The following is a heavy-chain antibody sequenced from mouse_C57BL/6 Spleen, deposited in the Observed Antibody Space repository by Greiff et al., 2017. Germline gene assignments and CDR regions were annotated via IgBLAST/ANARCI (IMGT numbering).Heavy chain of an antibody. Sequence: EVQLQQSGPELVKPGASVKISCKASGYTFTDYYMNWVKQSHGKSLEWIGDINPNNGGTSYNQKFKGKATLTVDKSSSTAYMELRSLTSEDSAVYYCARDARATYYDAMDYWGQGTSVTVSS. J-gene: IGHJ4*01. CDR3: ARDARATYYDAMDY. D-gene: IGHD3-1*01. CDR1: GYTFTDYY. CDR2: INPNNGGT. V-gene: IGHV1-26*01.